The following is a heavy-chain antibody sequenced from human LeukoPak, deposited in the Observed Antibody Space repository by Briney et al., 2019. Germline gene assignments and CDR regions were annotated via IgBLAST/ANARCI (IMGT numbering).Heavy chain of an antibody. D-gene: IGHD3-3*01. J-gene: IGHJ4*02. CDR3: ARDHDCSSTSCRTYYDFWSGYSDSPPAH. Sequence: ASVKVSCKASGYTFTSYYMHWVRQAPGQGLEWMGIINPSGGSTSYAQKFQGRVTMTRDMSTSTVYMELSSLRSDDTAVYYCARDHDCSSTSCRTYYDFWSGYSDSPPAHWGQGTLVTVSS. CDR1: GYTFTSYY. V-gene: IGHV1-46*01. CDR2: INPSGGST.